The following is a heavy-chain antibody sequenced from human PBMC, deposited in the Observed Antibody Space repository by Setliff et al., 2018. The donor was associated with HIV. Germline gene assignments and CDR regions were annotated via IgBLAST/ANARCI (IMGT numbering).Heavy chain of an antibody. CDR2: INADGSST. V-gene: IGHV3-74*01. J-gene: IGHJ4*02. D-gene: IGHD6-19*01. CDR1: GFMFSTSW. Sequence: GGSLRLSCVASGFMFSTSWMNWVRQAPGKGLVWVARINADGSSTSYADSVKGRFTISRDNSKNTLYLQMNSLRPEDTAVYYCAKNLYRSPWSPLDYWGQGTLVTVSS. CDR3: AKNLYRSPWSPLDY.